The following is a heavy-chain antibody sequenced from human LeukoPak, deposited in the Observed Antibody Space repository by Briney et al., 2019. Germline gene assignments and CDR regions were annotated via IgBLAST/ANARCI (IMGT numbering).Heavy chain of an antibody. D-gene: IGHD3-22*01. Sequence: SETLSLTCTVSGYSITSGYYWGWIRPPPGKGLEWIGSIYHSGSTYYNPSLKSRVTISVDTSKNQFSLKLSSVTAADTAVYYCAREQDYYDSSGSYYFDYWGQGTLVTVSS. CDR1: GYSITSGYY. CDR3: AREQDYYDSSGSYYFDY. J-gene: IGHJ4*02. CDR2: IYHSGST. V-gene: IGHV4-38-2*02.